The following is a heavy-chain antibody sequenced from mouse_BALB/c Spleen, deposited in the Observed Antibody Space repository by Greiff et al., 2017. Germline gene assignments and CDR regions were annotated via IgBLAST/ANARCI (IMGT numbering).Heavy chain of an antibody. CDR3: AKNYDYDGYYYAMDY. Sequence: EVNVVESGGGLVKPGGSLKLSCAASGFTFSSYAMSWVRQSPEKRLEWVAEISSGGSYTYYPDTVTGRFTISRDNAKNTLYLEMSSLRSEDTAMYYCAKNYDYDGYYYAMDYWGQGTSVTVSS. CDR2: ISSGGSYT. CDR1: GFTFSSYA. D-gene: IGHD2-4*01. J-gene: IGHJ4*01. V-gene: IGHV5-9-4*01.